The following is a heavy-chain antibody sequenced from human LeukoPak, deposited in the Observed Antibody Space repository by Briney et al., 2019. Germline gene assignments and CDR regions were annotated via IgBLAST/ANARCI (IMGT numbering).Heavy chain of an antibody. Sequence: SVKVSCKASGASFISYAISWVRQAPGQGLEWMGRIIPIFGTPNYAQRFQGRVTITADIVSSTAYMEVNNLTSEDTAVYFCAKQGALRQDYYMDVWGNGTTVTVSS. V-gene: IGHV1-69*06. CDR3: AKQGALRQDYYMDV. J-gene: IGHJ6*03. CDR1: GASFISYA. CDR2: IIPIFGTP.